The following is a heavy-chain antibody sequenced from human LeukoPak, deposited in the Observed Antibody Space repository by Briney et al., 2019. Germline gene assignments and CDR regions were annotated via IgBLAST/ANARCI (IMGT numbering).Heavy chain of an antibody. J-gene: IGHJ4*02. CDR2: IDTKGTRT. CDR1: GFILSNCA. D-gene: IGHD5-12*01. CDR3: VKEVVATIPPL. V-gene: IGHV3-23*01. Sequence: GGSLRLSCAASGFILSNCAMTWVRQAPGKGLEWVSGIDTKGTRTYYAGSVKGRFTISRDNSKNTLFLQMNSLRAEDTAGYYCVKEVVATIPPLWGQGTLVTVSS.